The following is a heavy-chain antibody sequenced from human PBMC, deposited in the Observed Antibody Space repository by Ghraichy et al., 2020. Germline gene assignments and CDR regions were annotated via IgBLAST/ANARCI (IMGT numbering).Heavy chain of an antibody. J-gene: IGHJ6*03. Sequence: SVKVSCKASGGTFSSYAISWVRQAPGQGLEWMGGIIPIFGTANYAQKFQGRVTITADESTSTAYMELSSLRSEDTAVYYCARARDFWSGYYQSGPTAAYYYYMDVWGKGTTVTVSS. V-gene: IGHV1-69*13. CDR3: ARARDFWSGYYQSGPTAAYYYYMDV. CDR1: GGTFSSYA. CDR2: IIPIFGTA. D-gene: IGHD3-3*01.